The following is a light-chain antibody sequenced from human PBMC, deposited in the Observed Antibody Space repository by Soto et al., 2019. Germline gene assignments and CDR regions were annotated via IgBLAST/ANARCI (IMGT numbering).Light chain of an antibody. J-gene: IGKJ4*01. CDR1: QGISNH. CDR2: AAP. Sequence: IQLTQSPSSLSASLGDRVTITCRASQGISNHLGWCQQKPGKAPELLIYAAPTLQTGVPSRFSGGGSGTDFTLTITSLQPEDFATYYCQQVNVYPSTFGGGTKVDIK. V-gene: IGKV1-9*01. CDR3: QQVNVYPST.